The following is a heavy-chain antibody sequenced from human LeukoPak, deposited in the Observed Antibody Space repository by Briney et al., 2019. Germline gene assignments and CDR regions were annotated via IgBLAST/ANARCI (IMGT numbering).Heavy chain of an antibody. CDR3: ARRQGFLEWLYWFDP. D-gene: IGHD3-3*01. CDR2: IYPGDSDT. Sequence: GESLKISCKGSGYSFTSYWIGWVRQMPGKGLEWMGIIYPGDSDTRYSPSFQGQVTISADKSISTAYLQWSSLKASDTAMYYCARRQGFLEWLYWFDPWGQGTLVTVSS. V-gene: IGHV5-51*01. CDR1: GYSFTSYW. J-gene: IGHJ5*02.